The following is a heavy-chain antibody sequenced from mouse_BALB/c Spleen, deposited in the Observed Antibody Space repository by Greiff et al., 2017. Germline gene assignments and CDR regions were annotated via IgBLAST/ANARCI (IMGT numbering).Heavy chain of an antibody. CDR3: ARTYGNWGAMDY. CDR1: GYSITSGYY. J-gene: IGHJ4*01. V-gene: IGHV3-6*02. D-gene: IGHD2-1*01. CDR2: ISYDGSN. Sequence: ESGPGLVKPSQSLSLTCSVTGYSITSGYYWYWIRQFPGNKLEWMGYISYDGSNNYNPSLKNRISITRDTSKNQFFLKLNSVTTEDTATYYCARTYGNWGAMDYWGQGTSVTVSS.